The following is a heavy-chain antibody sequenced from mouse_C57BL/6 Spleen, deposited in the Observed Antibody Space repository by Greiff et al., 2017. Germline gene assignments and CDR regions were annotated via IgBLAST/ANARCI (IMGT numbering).Heavy chain of an antibody. CDR2: ISYDGSN. J-gene: IGHJ3*01. CDR1: GYSITSGYY. V-gene: IGHV3-6*01. D-gene: IGHD1-1*01. Sequence: EASGPGLVKPSQSLSLTCSVTGYSITSGYYWNWIRQFPGNKLEWMGYISYDGSNNYNPSLKNRISITRDTSKNQFFLKLNSVTTEDTATYYCAREGAFITTVVATPGFAYWGKGTLVTVSA. CDR3: AREGAFITTVVATPGFAY.